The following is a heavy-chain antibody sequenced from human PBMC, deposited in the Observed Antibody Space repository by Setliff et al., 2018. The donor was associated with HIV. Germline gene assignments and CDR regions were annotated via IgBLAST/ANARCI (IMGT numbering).Heavy chain of an antibody. Sequence: ASVKVSCKAFGYSFTSYFLHWVRQAPGQGLEWLGIIDPTGGATNNAQKFQGRLTVTTDTSTSTLNMELSNLRSDDTAVYYCARAGGGATDQAFDIWGQGTMVTVSS. CDR3: ARAGGGATDQAFDI. D-gene: IGHD2-2*01. CDR2: IDPTGGAT. CDR1: GYSFTSYF. J-gene: IGHJ3*02. V-gene: IGHV1-46*01.